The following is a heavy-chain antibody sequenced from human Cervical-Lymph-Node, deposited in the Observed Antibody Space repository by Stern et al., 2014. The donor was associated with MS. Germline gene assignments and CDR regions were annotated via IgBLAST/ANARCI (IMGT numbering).Heavy chain of an antibody. CDR3: ARDSSSSWPLYGMDV. CDR2: ISAYNGNT. V-gene: IGHV1-18*01. D-gene: IGHD2-2*01. Sequence: QVQLEESGAEVKKPGASVTVSCKASGYTFTSYGVNWVRQAPGQGLEWVGWISAYNGNTDYAQKFQGRVTVTTDTSTTTVYMELRSLRSDDTAFYYCARDSSSSWPLYGMDVWGQGTTVTVSS. J-gene: IGHJ6*02. CDR1: GYTFTSYG.